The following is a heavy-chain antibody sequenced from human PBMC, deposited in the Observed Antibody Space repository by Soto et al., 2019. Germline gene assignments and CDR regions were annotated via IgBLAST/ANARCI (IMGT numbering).Heavy chain of an antibody. D-gene: IGHD1-20*01. J-gene: IGHJ4*02. CDR1: GGTFSSYA. V-gene: IGHV1-69*01. CDR3: AREGEYNWKPSPFDY. Sequence: QVQLVQSGAEVKKPGSSVKVSCKASGGTFSSYAISWVRQAPGQGLEWMGGIIPIFGTANYAQKFQGRVTITADESTSIAYMELSSLRSEDTAVYYCAREGEYNWKPSPFDYWGQGTLVTVSS. CDR2: IIPIFGTA.